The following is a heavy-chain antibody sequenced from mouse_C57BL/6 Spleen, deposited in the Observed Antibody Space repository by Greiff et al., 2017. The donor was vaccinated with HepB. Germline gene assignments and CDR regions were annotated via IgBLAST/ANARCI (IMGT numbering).Heavy chain of an antibody. CDR1: GFSFNTYA. Sequence: EVKVVESGGGLVQPKGSLKLSCAASGFSFNTYAMNWVRQAPGKGLEWVARIRSKSNNYATYYADSVKDRFTISRDDSESMLYLQMNNLKTEDTAMYYCVRQGGGNSYFDYWGQGTTLTVSS. D-gene: IGHD2-1*01. V-gene: IGHV10-1*01. CDR2: IRSKSNNYAT. J-gene: IGHJ2*01. CDR3: VRQGGGNSYFDY.